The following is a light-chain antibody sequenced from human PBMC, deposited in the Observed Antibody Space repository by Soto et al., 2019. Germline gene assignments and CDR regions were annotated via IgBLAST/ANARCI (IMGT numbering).Light chain of an antibody. CDR3: HQHGISPFT. V-gene: IGKV3-20*01. Sequence: EVVLTQSPGTLSLSPGERATLSCRASQSVSSSYFAWYQHKPGQAPRLLIYGSSGRATGIPDRFSGGGSGTDFTLTISRLGPEDYAVYYCHQHGISPFTFGPGTKVDI. CDR2: GSS. CDR1: QSVSSSY. J-gene: IGKJ3*01.